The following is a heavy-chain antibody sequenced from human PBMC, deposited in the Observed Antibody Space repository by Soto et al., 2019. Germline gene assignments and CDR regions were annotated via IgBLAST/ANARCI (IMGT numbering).Heavy chain of an antibody. Sequence: EVQLVESGGTLVQPGGSLRLSCAASGFDASVNYMTWVRQAPGKGLEWVSAINSGGSTFYADSVKGRFTISRDNSKNTLYLKMNSLRVEDTAMYYCVRENSYYGMDVWGQGTAVTVSS. CDR2: INSGGST. CDR3: VRENSYYGMDV. V-gene: IGHV3-66*01. J-gene: IGHJ6*02. CDR1: GFDASVNY.